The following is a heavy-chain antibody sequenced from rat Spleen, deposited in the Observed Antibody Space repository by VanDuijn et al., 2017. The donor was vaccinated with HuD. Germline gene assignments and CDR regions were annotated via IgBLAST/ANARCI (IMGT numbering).Heavy chain of an antibody. D-gene: IGHD4-3*01. CDR1: GFTFSDYG. J-gene: IGHJ3*01. CDR3: VRQDTSGYANWFGF. Sequence: EVQLVESGGGLVQPGRSLELSCAASGFTFSDYGMAWVRQAPKMGLEWVASISSGGGDTYYPDSVKGRFTVSRDNAKSTLYLQMDSLRSEDTATFYCVRQDTSGYANWFGFWGQGTLVTVSS. V-gene: IGHV5S13*01. CDR2: ISSGGGDT.